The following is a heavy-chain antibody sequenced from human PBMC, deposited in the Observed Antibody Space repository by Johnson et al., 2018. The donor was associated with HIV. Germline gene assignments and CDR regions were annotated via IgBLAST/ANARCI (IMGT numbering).Heavy chain of an antibody. CDR3: ARSFDSSDDWKHAFDV. Sequence: QVQLVESGGGVVQPGRSLRLSCAASGFTFSSYAMHWVRQAPGKGLEWVAVISYDGSNKYYADSVKGRFTVSRDNGKNSLYLQMNSLRVEDTALYYCARSFDSSDDWKHAFDVWGQGTMVTVSS. CDR2: ISYDGSNK. V-gene: IGHV3-30*04. D-gene: IGHD3-22*01. CDR1: GFTFSSYA. J-gene: IGHJ3*01.